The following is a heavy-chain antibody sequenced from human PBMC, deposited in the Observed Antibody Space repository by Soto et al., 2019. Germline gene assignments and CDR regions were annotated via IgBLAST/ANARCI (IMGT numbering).Heavy chain of an antibody. J-gene: IGHJ6*02. Sequence: PSETLSLPCIVSGGSLSSSSYYWGWLRQPPGKGLEWIGSIYYSGSTYYNPALKSRVTISVDTSKNQFSLKLSSVTAADTAVYYCARAPGIAAAGTLYYYGMDVWGQGTTVTVSS. CDR1: GGSLSSSSYY. CDR3: ARAPGIAAAGTLYYYGMDV. CDR2: IYYSGST. V-gene: IGHV4-39*01. D-gene: IGHD6-13*01.